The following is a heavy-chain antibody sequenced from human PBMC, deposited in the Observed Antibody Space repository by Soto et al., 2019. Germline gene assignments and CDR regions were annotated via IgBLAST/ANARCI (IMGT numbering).Heavy chain of an antibody. CDR3: AETRGYSYALDY. J-gene: IGHJ4*02. CDR1: GFTFSSYG. D-gene: IGHD5-18*01. Sequence: QVQLVESGGGVVQSGRSLRLSCAASGFTFSSYGMHWVRQAPGKGLEWVAVISYDGSNKYYADSVKGRFTISRDNSKNTLYLQMNSLRAEDTAVYYCAETRGYSYALDYWGQGTLVTVSS. V-gene: IGHV3-30*18. CDR2: ISYDGSNK.